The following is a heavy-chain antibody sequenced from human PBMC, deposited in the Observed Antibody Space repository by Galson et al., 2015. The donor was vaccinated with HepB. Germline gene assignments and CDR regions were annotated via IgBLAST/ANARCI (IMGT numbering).Heavy chain of an antibody. CDR3: ARDRLRWAGTALDY. CDR2: TSTSGTTI. Sequence: SLRLSCAASGFTFSDYYMSWIRQAPGKGLEWVTYTSTSGTTIYYADSVKGRFTISRDNAKKSLYLQMDSLRADDTAVYYCARDRLRWAGTALDYWGQGALVTVSA. J-gene: IGHJ4*02. V-gene: IGHV3-11*01. CDR1: GFTFSDYY. D-gene: IGHD4-23*01.